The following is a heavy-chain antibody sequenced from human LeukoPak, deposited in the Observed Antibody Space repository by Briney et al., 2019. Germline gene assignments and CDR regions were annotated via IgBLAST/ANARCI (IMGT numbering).Heavy chain of an antibody. J-gene: IGHJ4*02. V-gene: IGHV4-34*01. CDR2: INHSGST. D-gene: IGHD5-18*01. CDR1: GGSFSGYY. CDR3: ARGMNSYGPFDY. Sequence: SETLSLTCAVYGGSFSGYYWSWIRQPPGKGLEWIGEINHSGSTNYNPSLKSRVTISVDTSKNQFSLKLSSVTAADTAVYYCARGMNSYGPFDYWGQGTPVTVSS.